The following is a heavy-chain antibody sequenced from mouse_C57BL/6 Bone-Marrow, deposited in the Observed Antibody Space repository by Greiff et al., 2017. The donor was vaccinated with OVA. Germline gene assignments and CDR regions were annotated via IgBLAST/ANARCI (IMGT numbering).Heavy chain of an antibody. CDR3: ARSLYGSSPYWYFDV. D-gene: IGHD1-1*01. J-gene: IGHJ1*03. CDR1: GYTFTSYW. Sequence: QVHVKQPGTELVKPGASVKLSCKASGYTFTSYWMHWVKQRPGQGLEWIGNINPSNGGTNYNEKFKSKATLTVDKSSSTAYMQLSSLTSEDSAVYYCARSLYGSSPYWYFDVWGTGTTVTVSS. CDR2: INPSNGGT. V-gene: IGHV1-53*01.